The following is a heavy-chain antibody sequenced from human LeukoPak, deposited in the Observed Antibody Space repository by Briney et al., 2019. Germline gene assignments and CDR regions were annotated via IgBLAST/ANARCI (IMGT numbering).Heavy chain of an antibody. CDR3: ARDSAYSGYDHAFDI. D-gene: IGHD5-12*01. V-gene: IGHV3-30*04. CDR2: ISYDGSNK. CDR1: RFTFSSYA. J-gene: IGHJ3*02. Sequence: GGSLRLSCAASRFTFSSYAMHWVRQAPGKGLEWVAVISYDGSNKYYADSVKGRFTISRDNSKNTLYLQMNSLRAEDTAVYYCARDSAYSGYDHAFDIWGQGTMVTVSS.